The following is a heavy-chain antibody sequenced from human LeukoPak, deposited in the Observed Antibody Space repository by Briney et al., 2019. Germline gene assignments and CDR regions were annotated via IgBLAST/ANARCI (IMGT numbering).Heavy chain of an antibody. Sequence: SVKVSCKASGGTFSSYAISWVRQAPGQGLEWMGRIIPILGIANYAQKFQGRVTITADKSTSTAYMELSSLRSEDTAVYYCARDSLEWSSLPDYWGQGTLVTVSS. V-gene: IGHV1-69*04. CDR1: GGTFSSYA. D-gene: IGHD3-3*01. J-gene: IGHJ4*02. CDR3: ARDSLEWSSLPDY. CDR2: IIPILGIA.